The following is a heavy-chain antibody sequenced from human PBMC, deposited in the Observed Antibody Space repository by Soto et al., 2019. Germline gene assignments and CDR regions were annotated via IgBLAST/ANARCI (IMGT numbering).Heavy chain of an antibody. Sequence: SATLSLTCTVSGYSISSGSYLAWIRQPPGKGPEWIASIYHGGTTFYNPSLKSRITISVDTSNNQFSLKLTSVTAADTAVYYCARVHVMVVAGSTFDYWGHGTLVTVSS. J-gene: IGHJ4*01. CDR3: ARVHVMVVAGSTFDY. D-gene: IGHD6-19*01. CDR2: IYHGGTT. CDR1: GYSISSGSY. V-gene: IGHV4-38-2*02.